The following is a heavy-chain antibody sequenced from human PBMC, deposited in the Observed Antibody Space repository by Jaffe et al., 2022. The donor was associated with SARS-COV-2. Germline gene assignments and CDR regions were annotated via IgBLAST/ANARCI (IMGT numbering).Heavy chain of an antibody. V-gene: IGHV3-23*01. CDR2: ISSDGGDT. D-gene: IGHD3-10*01. Sequence: EVQLLESGGGLVQPGGSLRLSCAASGLTLTGYAMSWVRQAPGKGLEWVSAISSDGGDTYHADSVKGRFTVSRDISNNTLYLQMNSLSAEDTAVYYCAARTGGSGTYYREGYWGQGTLVTVSS. J-gene: IGHJ4*02. CDR3: AARTGGSGTYYREGY. CDR1: GLTLTGYA.